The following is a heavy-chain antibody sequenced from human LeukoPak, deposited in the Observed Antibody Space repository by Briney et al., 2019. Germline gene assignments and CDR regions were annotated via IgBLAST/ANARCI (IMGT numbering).Heavy chain of an antibody. CDR1: GFTFSNYD. Sequence: GGSLRLSCAASGFTFSNYDMHWVRQATGKGLEWVSAIGTAGDTYYPGSVKGRFTISRENAKNSLYLQMNSLRAGDTAVYYCARSRGFYDSSGYYDAFDIWGQGTMVTVSS. J-gene: IGHJ3*02. CDR3: ARSRGFYDSSGYYDAFDI. D-gene: IGHD3-22*01. CDR2: IGTAGDT. V-gene: IGHV3-13*01.